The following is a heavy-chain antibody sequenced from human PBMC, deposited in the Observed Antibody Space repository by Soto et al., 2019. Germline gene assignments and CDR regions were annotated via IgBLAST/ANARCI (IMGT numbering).Heavy chain of an antibody. V-gene: IGHV3-53*01. D-gene: IGHD2-15*01. CDR1: GFTVSSHY. CDR3: AGGGWPLLQTGMDL. J-gene: IGHJ6*02. CDR2: INSGGST. Sequence: GGSLRLSCAPSGFTVSSHYMSWVRQAPGKGLEWVSVINSGGSTYYADSVKGRITISRDPSRNTLYLQMNSLRDEDTALYFCAGGGWPLLQTGMDLWGQGTTVTVSS.